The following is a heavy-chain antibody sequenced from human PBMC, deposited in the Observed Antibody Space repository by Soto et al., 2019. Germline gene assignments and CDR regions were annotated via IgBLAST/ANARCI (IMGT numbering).Heavy chain of an antibody. CDR1: GFTFSSYS. D-gene: IGHD1-1*01. J-gene: IGHJ3*02. V-gene: IGHV3-21*01. Sequence: GGSLRLSCAASGFTFSSYSMNWVRQAPGKGLEWVSSISSSSSYIYYADSVKGRFTISRDNAKNSLYLQMNSLRAEDTAVYYWASRSSTGRGDAFDIWGQGTMVTVSS. CDR3: ASRSSTGRGDAFDI. CDR2: ISSSSSYI.